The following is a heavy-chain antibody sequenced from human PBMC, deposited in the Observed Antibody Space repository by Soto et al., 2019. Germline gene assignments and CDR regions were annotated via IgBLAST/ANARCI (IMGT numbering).Heavy chain of an antibody. CDR1: GGSISSSSYY. J-gene: IGHJ6*03. CDR3: ARHERQQLAQYYYYYMDV. D-gene: IGHD6-13*01. V-gene: IGHV4-39*01. Sequence: PSETLSLTCTVSGGSISSSSYYWGWIRQPPGKGLEWIGSIYYSGSTYYNPSLKSRVTISVDTSKNQFSLKLSSVTAADTAVYYCARHERQQLAQYYYYYMDVWGKGTTVTVSS. CDR2: IYYSGST.